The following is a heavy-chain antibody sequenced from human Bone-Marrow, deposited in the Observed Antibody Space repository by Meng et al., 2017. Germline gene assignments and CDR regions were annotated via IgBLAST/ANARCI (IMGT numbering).Heavy chain of an antibody. V-gene: IGHV6-1*01. J-gene: IGHJ4*02. CDR2: TYYRSKWYN. CDR3: ARDMTTLNFDY. D-gene: IGHD4-17*01. CDR1: GDSVSSNSAG. Sequence: SETLSLTCAISGDSVSSNSAGWNWIRQSPSRGLEWLGRTYYRSKWYNDYAVSVKSRITINPDTYKTQFPLQLNSVTPEDTAVYYCARDMTTLNFDYWGQGTLVTVSS.